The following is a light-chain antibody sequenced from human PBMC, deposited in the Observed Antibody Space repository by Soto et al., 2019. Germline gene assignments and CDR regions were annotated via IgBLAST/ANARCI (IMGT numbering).Light chain of an antibody. CDR1: QNIISN. V-gene: IGKV3-15*01. CDR3: QQYNNWPIT. J-gene: IGKJ5*01. Sequence: EIVMTQSPATLSVSPGERATLSCRASQNIISNLAWYQQKPGQSPRLLIYGAFTTATGTPARFSGSWSGTEFTLTISILQSEDFVVYYCQQYNNWPITFGQGTRLDIK. CDR2: GAF.